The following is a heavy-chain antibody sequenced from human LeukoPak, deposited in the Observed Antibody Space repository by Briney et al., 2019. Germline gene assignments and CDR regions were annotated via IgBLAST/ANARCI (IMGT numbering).Heavy chain of an antibody. D-gene: IGHD5-24*01. CDR3: ARGKDGYNFGWFDP. V-gene: IGHV1-18*01. Sequence: GASVKVSCKASGYTFTSYGISWVRQAPGQGLEWIGWISAYNGNTNYAQKLQGRVTMTTDTSTSTAYMELRSLRSDDTAVYYCARGKDGYNFGWFDPWGQGTLVTVSS. CDR2: ISAYNGNT. CDR1: GYTFTSYG. J-gene: IGHJ5*02.